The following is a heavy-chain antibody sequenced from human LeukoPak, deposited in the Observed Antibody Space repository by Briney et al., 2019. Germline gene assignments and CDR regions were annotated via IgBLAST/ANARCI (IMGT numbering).Heavy chain of an antibody. CDR3: AKGGAATMRDGYNYYYYYMEV. CDR1: GITFSSHA. J-gene: IGHJ6*03. Sequence: GGSLRLSCAASGITFSSHAMSWVRQAPGKGLEWVSLISGSGGHTYYGDSVKGRFTISRDNSTNRLYLQMNSLRPEDTAVYYCAKGGAATMRDGYNYYYYYMEVWGRGTRVTVSS. D-gene: IGHD5-24*01. V-gene: IGHV3-23*01. CDR2: ISGSGGHT.